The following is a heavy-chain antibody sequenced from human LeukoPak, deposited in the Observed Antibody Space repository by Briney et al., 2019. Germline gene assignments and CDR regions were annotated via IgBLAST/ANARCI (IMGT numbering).Heavy chain of an antibody. D-gene: IGHD3-3*01. V-gene: IGHV3-7*01. CDR2: IKEGGREE. Sequence: GGSLRLSCAASGFSFSNYWMSWVRQAPGKGLEWVANIKEGGREEDYVDSVKGRFTISRDNAKNALFLQTNSLRGEDTAVYYCARDRPEYYAFWSGSYTGTYYYYMDVWGRGTTVTVSS. CDR1: GFSFSNYW. CDR3: ARDRPEYYAFWSGSYTGTYYYYMDV. J-gene: IGHJ6*03.